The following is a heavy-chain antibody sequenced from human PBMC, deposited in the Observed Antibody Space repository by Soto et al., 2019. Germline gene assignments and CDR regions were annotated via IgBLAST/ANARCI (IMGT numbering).Heavy chain of an antibody. V-gene: IGHV3-15*01. D-gene: IGHD3-10*01. J-gene: IGHJ6*03. Sequence: QAPGEGLEWDGRIKSKTDGGTTDYAAPVKGRFTISRDDSKNTLYLQMNSLKTEDTAVYYCTTFSTMVRGGPGYYYYMDVWVKGTTVTVSS. CDR2: IKSKTDGGTT. CDR3: TTFSTMVRGGPGYYYYMDV.